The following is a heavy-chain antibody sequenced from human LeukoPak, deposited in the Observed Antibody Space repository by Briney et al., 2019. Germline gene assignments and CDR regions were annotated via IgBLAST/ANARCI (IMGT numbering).Heavy chain of an antibody. V-gene: IGHV3-30*03. J-gene: IGHJ4*02. CDR3: ARGIYYFDY. CDR2: ISYDGSNK. CDR1: GFTFSSDG. Sequence: GGSLRLSCAASGFTFSSDGMHWVRQAPGKGLEWVAVISYDGSNKYYADSVKGRFTISRDNSKNTLYLQMNSLRAEDTAVYYCARGIYYFDYWGQGTLVTVSS.